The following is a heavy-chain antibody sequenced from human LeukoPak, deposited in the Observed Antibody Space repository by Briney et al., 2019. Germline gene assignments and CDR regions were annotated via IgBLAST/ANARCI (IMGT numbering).Heavy chain of an antibody. J-gene: IGHJ4*02. Sequence: GESLKISCKGSGYSFSNYWIGWVRQMPGKGLEWMGIIYPGESETRYSPSVQGQVTISADKSITTAYLQWSSLKASDTAMYYCARHTYYYRPGDYWGQGTLVTVSS. CDR1: GYSFSNYW. CDR3: ARHTYYYRPGDY. D-gene: IGHD3-10*01. CDR2: IYPGESET. V-gene: IGHV5-51*01.